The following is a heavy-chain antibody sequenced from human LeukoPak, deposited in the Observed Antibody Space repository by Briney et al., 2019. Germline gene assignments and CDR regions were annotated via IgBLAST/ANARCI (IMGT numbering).Heavy chain of an antibody. CDR3: AREGKIFGVVIKGFDY. CDR2: INPNSGGT. Sequence: ASVKVSCKASGYTFTGYYMHWVRQAPGQGLEWMGRINPNSGGTNYAQKFQGRVTMTRDTSTSTASMELSRLRSEETAVYYCAREGKIFGVVIKGFDYWGQGTLVTVAS. D-gene: IGHD3-3*01. CDR1: GYTFTGYY. V-gene: IGHV1-2*06. J-gene: IGHJ4*02.